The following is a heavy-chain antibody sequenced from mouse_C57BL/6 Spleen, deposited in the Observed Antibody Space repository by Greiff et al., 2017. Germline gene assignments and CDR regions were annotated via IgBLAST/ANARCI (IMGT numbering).Heavy chain of an antibody. CDR2: IHPSDSDT. V-gene: IGHV1-74*01. Sequence: QVQLQQPGAELVKPGASVKVSCKASGYTFTSYWMHWVKQRPGQGLEWIGRIHPSDSDTNYNQKFKGKDTLTVDKSSSTAYMQLSSRTSEDSAVYYCAIWGGNYAYWAMDYWGQGTSVTVSS. D-gene: IGHD2-1*01. CDR3: AIWGGNYAYWAMDY. J-gene: IGHJ4*01. CDR1: GYTFTSYW.